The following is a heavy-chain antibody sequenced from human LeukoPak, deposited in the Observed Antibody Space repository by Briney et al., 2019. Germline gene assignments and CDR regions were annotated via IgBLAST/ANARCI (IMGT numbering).Heavy chain of an antibody. CDR3: ARGIMITFGGVIVASGFDY. CDR1: GFTFSSYS. V-gene: IGHV3-21*01. D-gene: IGHD3-16*02. CDR2: ISSSSSYI. Sequence: PGGSLRLSCAASGFTFSSYSMNWVRQAPGKGLEWVSSISSSSSYIYYADSVKGRFTISRDNAKNSLYLQMNSLRAEDTAVYYCARGIMITFGGVIVASGFDYWGQGTLVTVSS. J-gene: IGHJ4*02.